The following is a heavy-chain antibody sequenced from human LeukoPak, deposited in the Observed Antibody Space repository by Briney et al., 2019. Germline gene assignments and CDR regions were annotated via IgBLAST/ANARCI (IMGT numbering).Heavy chain of an antibody. CDR3: ARDPATIVIGILDY. J-gene: IGHJ4*02. CDR2: VSHDGSKK. Sequence: GGSLRLSCAASGFTFSNYGMHWVRQAPGKGLEWVAVVSHDGSKKEFADSVKGRFTISRDNAKNSLYLQMSSLRAEDTAVYYCARDPATIVIGILDYWGQGALVTVSS. D-gene: IGHD2-15*01. CDR1: GFTFSNYG. V-gene: IGHV3-33*01.